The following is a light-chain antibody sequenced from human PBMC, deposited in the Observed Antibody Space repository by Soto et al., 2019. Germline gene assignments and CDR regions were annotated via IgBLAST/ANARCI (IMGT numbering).Light chain of an antibody. CDR3: QQRNNWPRT. V-gene: IGKV3-11*01. CDR1: QSIRGL. Sequence: EVVLTQSPATLSLTPGERATLSCRASQSIRGLLAWFQQKPGQAPRLLIYDTSNRATGVPARFSGSGSGTDFTLTISSLEPEDFAVYYCQQRNNWPRTFGQGTKLEIK. J-gene: IGKJ2*01. CDR2: DTS.